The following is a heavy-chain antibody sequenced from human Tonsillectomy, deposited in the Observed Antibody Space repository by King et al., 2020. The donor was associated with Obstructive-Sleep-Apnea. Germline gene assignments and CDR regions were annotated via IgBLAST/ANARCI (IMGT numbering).Heavy chain of an antibody. CDR3: ARDYIRVITFGGVIALDY. CDR2: ISYDGSNK. J-gene: IGHJ4*02. V-gene: IGHV3-30-3*01. CDR1: GFTFSSYA. D-gene: IGHD3-16*02. Sequence: VQLVESGGGVVQPGRSLRLSCAASGFTFSSYAMHWVRQAPGKGLEWVAVISYDGSNKYYADSVKGRFTISRDNSTNTLYLQMNSLRAEDTAVYYCARDYIRVITFGGVIALDYWGQGTLVTVSS.